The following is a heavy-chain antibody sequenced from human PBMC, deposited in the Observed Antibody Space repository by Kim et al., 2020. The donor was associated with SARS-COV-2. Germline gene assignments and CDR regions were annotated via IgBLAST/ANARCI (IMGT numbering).Heavy chain of an antibody. Sequence: GESLKISCEASGFTFSSYSMNWVRQAPGKGLEWVSSISSRSSDINYADSVKGRFIISRDNAKNSLYLQMNSLRDEDTAIYYCARDRGTTSMVRGVNWYWGQGTPVTVSS. V-gene: IGHV3-21*01. CDR2: ISSRSSDI. CDR3: ARDRGTTSMVRGVNWY. D-gene: IGHD3-10*01. CDR1: GFTFSSYS. J-gene: IGHJ4*02.